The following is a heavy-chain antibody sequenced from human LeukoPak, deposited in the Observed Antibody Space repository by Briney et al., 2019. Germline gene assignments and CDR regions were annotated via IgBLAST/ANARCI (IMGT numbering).Heavy chain of an antibody. CDR3: ARGRVAAAGTPRIWYFDL. J-gene: IGHJ2*01. CDR2: INHSGST. V-gene: IGHV4-34*01. D-gene: IGHD6-13*01. CDR1: GGSFSGYY. Sequence: ASETLSLTCAVYGGSFSGYYWSWIRQPPGKGLEWIGEINHSGSTNYNPSLKSRVTISVDTSKNQFSLKLSSVTAADTAVYYCARGRVAAAGTPRIWYFDLWGRGTLVTVSS.